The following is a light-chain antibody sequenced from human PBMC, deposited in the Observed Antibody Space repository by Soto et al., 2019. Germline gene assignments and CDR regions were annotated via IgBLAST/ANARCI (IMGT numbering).Light chain of an antibody. Sequence: EIVLTHSPGALALSPGERATLSCRASQRVTSNYLAWYQQKPGQAPRLLFFGASIRATGLPDRFSGSGSGTDFTLTISRLEPEDFAVYYCQQYGISPSYTFAQGTRLEIK. CDR3: QQYGISPSYT. V-gene: IGKV3-20*01. CDR2: GAS. J-gene: IGKJ2*01. CDR1: QRVTSNY.